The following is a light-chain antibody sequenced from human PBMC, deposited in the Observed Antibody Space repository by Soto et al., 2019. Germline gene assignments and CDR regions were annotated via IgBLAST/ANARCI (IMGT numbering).Light chain of an antibody. CDR2: DAS. Sequence: ESVLTQSPATLSLSPGERATLSCRASESVRSYLAWYQQKPGQAPRLLIYDASNRATGIPARFSGSGSGTDFTLTISSLEPEDFAVYYCQQYGSSPRTFGQGTKVEIK. CDR1: ESVRSY. CDR3: QQYGSSPRT. J-gene: IGKJ1*01. V-gene: IGKV3-11*01.